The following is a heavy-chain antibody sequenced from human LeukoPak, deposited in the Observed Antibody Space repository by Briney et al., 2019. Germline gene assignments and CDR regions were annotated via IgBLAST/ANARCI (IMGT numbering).Heavy chain of an antibody. CDR3: ARDGESSGWSNAYAFDI. Sequence: SETLSLTCTVSGGSISSYYWSWIRQPPGKGLEWIGYIYYSGSTNYNPSLKSRVTISVDTSKNQLSLKLSSVTAADTAVYYCARDGESSGWSNAYAFDIWGQGTMVTVSS. D-gene: IGHD6-19*01. J-gene: IGHJ3*02. CDR1: GGSISSYY. V-gene: IGHV4-59*01. CDR2: IYYSGST.